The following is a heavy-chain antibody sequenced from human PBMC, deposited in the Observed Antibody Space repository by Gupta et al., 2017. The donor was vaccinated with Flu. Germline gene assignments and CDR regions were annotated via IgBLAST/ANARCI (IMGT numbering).Heavy chain of an antibody. Sequence: VRQAPGKGPEWLSFICAEGNNKFYADSVKGRFTLSRDNAKHTLSLQMNTLRAEDTAVYHCVKERGPFNAFDILGQGTMVTVSS. CDR2: ICAEGNNK. J-gene: IGHJ3*02. CDR3: VKERGPFNAFDI. V-gene: IGHV3-33*06.